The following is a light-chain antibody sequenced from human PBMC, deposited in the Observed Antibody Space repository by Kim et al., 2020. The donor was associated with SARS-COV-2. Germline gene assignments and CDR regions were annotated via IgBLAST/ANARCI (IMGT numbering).Light chain of an antibody. CDR2: QDK. J-gene: IGLJ2*01. Sequence: SYELTQPPSVSVSPGQTATIPCSGDKLGDKYTCWYQQKPGQSPVLVIFQDKKRPSGIPERFSGSSSGNTATLTISGTQAMDEADYFCQTWDTSSLVFGGG. CDR1: KLGDKY. V-gene: IGLV3-1*01. CDR3: QTWDTSSLV.